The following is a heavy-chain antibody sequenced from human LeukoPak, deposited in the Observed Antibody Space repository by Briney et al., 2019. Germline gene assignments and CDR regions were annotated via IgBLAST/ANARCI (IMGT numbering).Heavy chain of an antibody. CDR2: MYTGGTT. Sequence: GGSLRLSCAASGFTVSGTHMSWVRQAPGKGLEWVSAMYTGGTTYYADSVMGRFTISRDNAKNSLYLEMNSLRADDTAVYYCARDLDFYATDYWGQGTLVTVSS. D-gene: IGHD2/OR15-2a*01. J-gene: IGHJ4*02. V-gene: IGHV3-66*01. CDR3: ARDLDFYATDY. CDR1: GFTVSGTH.